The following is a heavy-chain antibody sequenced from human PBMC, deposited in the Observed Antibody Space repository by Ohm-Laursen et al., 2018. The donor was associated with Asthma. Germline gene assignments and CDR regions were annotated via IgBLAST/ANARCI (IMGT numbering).Heavy chain of an antibody. CDR2: IKSKTDGGTT. Sequence: SLRLSCTASGFTFSNAWMSWVRQAPGKGLEWVGRIKSKTDGGTTDYAAPVKGRFTISRDDSKNTLYLQMNSLKTEDTAVYYCTINRVYYYGSGSYSYYYYYGMDVWGQGTTVTVSS. CDR3: TINRVYYYGSGSYSYYYYYGMDV. J-gene: IGHJ6*02. CDR1: GFTFSNAW. V-gene: IGHV3-15*01. D-gene: IGHD3-10*01.